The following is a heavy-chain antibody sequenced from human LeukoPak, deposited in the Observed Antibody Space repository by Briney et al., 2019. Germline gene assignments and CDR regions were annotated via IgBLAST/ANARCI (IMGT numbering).Heavy chain of an antibody. Sequence: GGSLRLSCAASGFIFSDYYMTWIRQAPGKGLEWLSYISGSGSDTNYADSVKGRFTISRDNAKNTLFLQMNSLRAEDTAVYYCARISSDSISYYDHWGQGTLVTVSS. V-gene: IGHV3-11*06. CDR1: GFIFSDYY. D-gene: IGHD3-22*01. J-gene: IGHJ4*02. CDR3: ARISSDSISYYDH. CDR2: ISGSGSDT.